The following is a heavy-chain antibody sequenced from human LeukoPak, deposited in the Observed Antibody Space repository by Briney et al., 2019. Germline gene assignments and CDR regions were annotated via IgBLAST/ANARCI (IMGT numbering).Heavy chain of an antibody. CDR1: GGSISSGDYY. J-gene: IGHJ5*02. V-gene: IGHV4-30-4*08. D-gene: IGHD5-12*01. CDR3: ARLIVATMGLGFDP. CDR2: IYYSGST. Sequence: SETLSLTCTVSGGSISSGDYYWSWIRQPPGKGLEWIGYIYYSGSTYYNPSLKSRVTISVDTSKNQFSLKLSSVTAADTAVYYCARLIVATMGLGFDPWGQGTLVTVSS.